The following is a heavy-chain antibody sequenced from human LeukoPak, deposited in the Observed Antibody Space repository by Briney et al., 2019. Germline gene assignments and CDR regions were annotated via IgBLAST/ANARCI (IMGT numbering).Heavy chain of an antibody. D-gene: IGHD6-13*01. V-gene: IGHV4-61*02. CDR3: ARESAAAGSYYYYGMDV. J-gene: IGHJ6*02. CDR1: GGSISSGSYY. Sequence: SQTLSLTCTVSGGSISSGSYYWSWIRQPAGKGLEWIGRINTSGSTNYNPSLKSRVTISVDTSKNQFSLKLGSVTAADTAVYYCARESAAAGSYYYYGMDVWGQGTTVTVSS. CDR2: INTSGST.